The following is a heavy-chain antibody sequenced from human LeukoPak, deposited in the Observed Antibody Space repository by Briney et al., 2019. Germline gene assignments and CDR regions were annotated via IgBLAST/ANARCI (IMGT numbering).Heavy chain of an antibody. CDR3: ARDRTDCSSTSCRRVDYYYYYMDV. CDR2: IYHSGTT. Sequence: SETLSLTCAVSGGSISNGGYSWSWIRQPPGKGLEWIGLIYHSGTTHYNPSLKSRLTFSLDKSKNQFSLKLTSVTAADTAVYYCARDRTDCSSTSCRRVDYYYYYMDVWGKGTTVTVSS. J-gene: IGHJ6*03. D-gene: IGHD2-2*01. CDR1: GGSISNGGYS. V-gene: IGHV4-30-2*01.